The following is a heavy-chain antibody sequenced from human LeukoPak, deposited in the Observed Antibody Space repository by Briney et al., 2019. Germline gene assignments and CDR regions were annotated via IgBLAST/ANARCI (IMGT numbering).Heavy chain of an antibody. Sequence: PGGSLRLSCAASGFTFSSYSMNWVRQAPGKGLEWVSSISSSSSYIYYADSVKGRFTISRDNAKNSLYLQMNSLRAEDTAVYFCAGESAVEQWLASFDYWGQGTLVTVSS. CDR1: GFTFSSYS. J-gene: IGHJ4*02. CDR2: ISSSSSYI. CDR3: AGESAVEQWLASFDY. V-gene: IGHV3-21*01. D-gene: IGHD6-19*01.